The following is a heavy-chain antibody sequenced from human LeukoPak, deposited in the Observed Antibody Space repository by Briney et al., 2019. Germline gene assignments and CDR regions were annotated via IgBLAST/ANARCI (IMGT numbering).Heavy chain of an antibody. CDR2: ISFDETKK. Sequence: GGSLRLSCAASGFSFSKYAMHWVRQVPGKGLEWVAVISFDETKKYYADSVKGRFTISRDNSNNTLFLQMNSVKTEDTAVYFCARMKVIKGASLDYWGQGSLVTVSS. D-gene: IGHD2-21*01. CDR1: GFSFSKYA. CDR3: ARMKVIKGASLDY. J-gene: IGHJ4*02. V-gene: IGHV3-30-3*01.